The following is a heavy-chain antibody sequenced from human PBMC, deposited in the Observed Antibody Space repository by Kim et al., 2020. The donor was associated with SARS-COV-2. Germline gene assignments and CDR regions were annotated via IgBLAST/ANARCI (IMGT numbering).Heavy chain of an antibody. CDR2: IKQDGSDK. CDR1: GFTFSSYW. D-gene: IGHD1-1*01. CDR3: TKDGRSWPY. V-gene: IGHV3-7*01. Sequence: GGSLRLSCVASGFTFSSYWMSWVRQAPGKGLEWVANIKQDGSDKYYVDSVKGRFTISRDNAKNSLYLQMNRLRAEDTALYYCTKDGRSWPYWGQGTLVTVSS. J-gene: IGHJ4*02.